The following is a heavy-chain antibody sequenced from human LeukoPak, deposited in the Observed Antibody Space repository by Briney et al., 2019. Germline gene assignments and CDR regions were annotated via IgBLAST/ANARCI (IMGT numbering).Heavy chain of an antibody. CDR3: ASTVWRNYYSSGEYFDY. V-gene: IGHV4-59*01. J-gene: IGHJ4*02. CDR2: MYYSGST. D-gene: IGHD3-10*01. CDR1: GGSISSYY. Sequence: SETLSLTCTVSGGSISSYYWSWIRQPPGKGLEWMGNMYYSGSTNYNPSLKSRVTIPVDTSKDQFSLKLSSVTAADTAVYYCASTVWRNYYSSGEYFDYWGQGTLVTVSS.